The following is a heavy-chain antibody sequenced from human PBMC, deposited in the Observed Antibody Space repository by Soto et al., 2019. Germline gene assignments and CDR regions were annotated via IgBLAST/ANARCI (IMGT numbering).Heavy chain of an antibody. D-gene: IGHD2-2*01. Sequence: SETLSLTCTVSGGSITSCGYYWSWIRQHPGKGLEWIGYIYYSGSTYYNPSLKSRVSISVDTSKSQFSLRLSSVTAADTAVYYCARGPPAIETYWGQGTLVTVSS. CDR2: IYYSGST. V-gene: IGHV4-31*03. CDR1: GGSITSCGYY. J-gene: IGHJ4*02. CDR3: ARGPPAIETY.